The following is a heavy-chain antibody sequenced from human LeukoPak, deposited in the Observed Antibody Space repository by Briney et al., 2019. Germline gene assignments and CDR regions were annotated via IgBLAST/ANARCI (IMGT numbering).Heavy chain of an antibody. CDR2: IYYSGST. J-gene: IGHJ5*02. D-gene: IGHD2-15*01. CDR1: GGSISISSYY. CDR3: GVVVAATPGNNWFDP. Sequence: SETLSLTCPVSGGSISISSYYWGWIRQPPGKGLEWTGSIYYSGSTYYNSSLKSRVTISVDTSKNQFSLKLSSVTAADTAVYYCGVVVAATPGNNWFDPWGQGTLVTVSS. V-gene: IGHV4-39*07.